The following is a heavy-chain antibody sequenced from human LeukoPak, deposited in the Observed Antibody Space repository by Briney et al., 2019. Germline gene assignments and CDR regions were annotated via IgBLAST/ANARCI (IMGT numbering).Heavy chain of an antibody. CDR1: GGPISSGSYY. V-gene: IGHV4-61*02. Sequence: SETLSLTCTVSGGPISSGSYYWSWIRQPAGKGLEWIGRIYTSGSTNYNPSLKSRVTISVDTSKNQFSLKLSSATAADTAVYYCARVMGSGSYRSFDYWGQGTLVTVSS. J-gene: IGHJ4*02. D-gene: IGHD1-26*01. CDR3: ARVMGSGSYRSFDY. CDR2: IYTSGST.